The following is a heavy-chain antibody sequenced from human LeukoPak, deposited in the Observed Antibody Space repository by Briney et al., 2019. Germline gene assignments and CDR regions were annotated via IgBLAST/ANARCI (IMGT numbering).Heavy chain of an antibody. CDR2: IYSSGRT. D-gene: IGHD6-13*01. J-gene: IGHJ4*02. Sequence: ETLSLTRTVSGGFISKYYLRLIRQPAWKEVEWIGRIYSSGRTNYNPSLKSRVTMSVDTSKNQFSLKLSSVTAADTAVYYCAREVRQVAAAGTDLDYWGQGTLVTVSS. CDR3: AREVRQVAAAGTDLDY. V-gene: IGHV4-4*07. CDR1: GGFISKYY.